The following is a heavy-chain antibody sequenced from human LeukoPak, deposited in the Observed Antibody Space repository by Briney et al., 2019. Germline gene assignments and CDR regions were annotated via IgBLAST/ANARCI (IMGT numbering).Heavy chain of an antibody. J-gene: IGHJ4*02. CDR2: INHSGST. V-gene: IGHV4-34*01. CDR3: ARRPILRSLRKSTPFRY. Sequence: SETLFLTCAVYGGSFSGYYWSWIRQPPGKGPEWIGEINHSGSTNYNPSLKSRVTISVDTSKNQFSLKLSSVTAADTAVYYCARRPILRSLRKSTPFRYWGQGTLVTVSS. D-gene: IGHD2-15*01. CDR1: GGSFSGYY.